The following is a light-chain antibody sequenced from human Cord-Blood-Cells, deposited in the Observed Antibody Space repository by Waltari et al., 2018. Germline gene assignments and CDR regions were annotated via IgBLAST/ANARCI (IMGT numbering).Light chain of an antibody. CDR3: CSYAGSSTVV. CDR1: SSDVGSSNL. V-gene: IGLV2-23*01. Sequence: QSALTQPASVSGSPGQLITLPCTGTSSDVGSSNLVSWYQQHPGKAPKLMIYEGSKRHSGVSNRFSGSKAGNTASLTISGLQAEDEADYYCCSYAGSSTVVFGGGTKLTVL. CDR2: EGS. J-gene: IGLJ2*01.